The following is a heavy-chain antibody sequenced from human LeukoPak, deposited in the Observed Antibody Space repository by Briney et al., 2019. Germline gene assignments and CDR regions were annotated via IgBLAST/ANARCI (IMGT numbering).Heavy chain of an antibody. V-gene: IGHV3-23*01. D-gene: IGHD2-21*02. CDR1: GFTFSSYT. CDR3: AKDKLAYCGGDCYSGFDY. CDR2: ISGSGGST. J-gene: IGHJ4*02. Sequence: GGSLRLSCAASGFTFSSYTMDWVRQAPGKGLEWVSAISGSGGSTYYADSVKGRFTISRDNSKNTLYLQMNSLRAEDTAVYYCAKDKLAYCGGDCYSGFDYWGQGTLVTVSS.